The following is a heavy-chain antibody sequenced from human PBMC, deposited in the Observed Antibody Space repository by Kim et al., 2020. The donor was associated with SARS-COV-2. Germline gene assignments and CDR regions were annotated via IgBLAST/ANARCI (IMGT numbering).Heavy chain of an antibody. CDR3: ARDRNEYSYGLPYYYYGMDV. Sequence: GGSLRLSCAASGFTFSSYSMNWVRQAPGKGLEWVSYISSSSSTIYYADSVKGRFTISRDNAKNSLYLQMNSLRDEDMAVYYCARDRNEYSYGLPYYYYGMDVWGQGTTVTVSS. CDR1: GFTFSSYS. D-gene: IGHD5-18*01. V-gene: IGHV3-48*02. CDR2: ISSSSSTI. J-gene: IGHJ6*02.